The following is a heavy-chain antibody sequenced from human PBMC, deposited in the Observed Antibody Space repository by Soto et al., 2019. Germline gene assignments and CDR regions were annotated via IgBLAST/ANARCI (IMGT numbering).Heavy chain of an antibody. Sequence: SVKVSCKASGGTFSSYAISWVRQAPGQGLEWMGGIIPIFGTANYAQKFQGRVTITADESTSTAYMELSSLRSEDTAVYYCARVGSSSPQTYYYYGMDAWGQGTTVTVSS. CDR1: GGTFSSYA. V-gene: IGHV1-69*13. CDR3: ARVGSSSPQTYYYYGMDA. CDR2: IIPIFGTA. D-gene: IGHD6-13*01. J-gene: IGHJ6*02.